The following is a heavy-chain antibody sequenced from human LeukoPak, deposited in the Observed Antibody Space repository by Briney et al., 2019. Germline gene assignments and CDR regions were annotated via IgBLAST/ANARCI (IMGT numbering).Heavy chain of an antibody. J-gene: IGHJ5*02. CDR1: GFTFSDHY. D-gene: IGHD4-17*01. CDR3: ARYHADSVAGFDP. CDR2: IYTGGST. V-gene: IGHV3-66*01. Sequence: SGGSLRLSCAASGFTFSDHYMTWVRQAPGKGLEWVSVIYTGGSTHYADSVKDRFTISRDNSKSTLYLQMDSLTVEDTAVYYCARYHADSVAGFDPWGQGTQVTVSS.